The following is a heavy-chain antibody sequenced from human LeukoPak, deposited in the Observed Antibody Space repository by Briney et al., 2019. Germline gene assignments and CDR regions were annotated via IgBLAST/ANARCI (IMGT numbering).Heavy chain of an antibody. CDR2: IIPIFGTA. V-gene: IGHV1-69*05. D-gene: IGHD2-21*01. CDR1: GGTFSSYA. Sequence: SVKVSCKASGGTFSSYAISWVRQAPGQGLEWMGGIIPIFGTANYAQKFQGRVTITTDESTSTAYMELSSLRSEYTAVYYCARDHIEAGYYDYYMDVWGKGTTVTVSS. CDR3: ARDHIEAGYYDYYMDV. J-gene: IGHJ6*03.